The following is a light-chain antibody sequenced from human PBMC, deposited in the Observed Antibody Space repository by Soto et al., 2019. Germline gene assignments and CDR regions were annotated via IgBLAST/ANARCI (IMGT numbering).Light chain of an antibody. Sequence: ESVLTQSPATLSLSPGERATLSCRASQSVSSYLAWYQQKPGQAPRLLIYDASNRATGIPARFSGSGSGTDFTLTISSLEPEDFAVYYCQQRSNRPRTFGQGTKVDIK. CDR2: DAS. J-gene: IGKJ1*01. V-gene: IGKV3-11*01. CDR3: QQRSNRPRT. CDR1: QSVSSY.